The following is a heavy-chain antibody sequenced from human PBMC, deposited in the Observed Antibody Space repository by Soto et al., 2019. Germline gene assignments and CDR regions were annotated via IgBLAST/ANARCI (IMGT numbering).Heavy chain of an antibody. Sequence: VSSVKVSCKASGGTFSSYAISWVRQAPGQGLEWMGGIIPIFGTANYAQKFQGRVTITADESTSTAYMELSSLRSEDTAVYYCARDGMGKYYDSSGYYYSLDYWGKGTRVTV. CDR3: ARDGMGKYYDSSGYYYSLDY. J-gene: IGHJ4*02. CDR2: IIPIFGTA. V-gene: IGHV1-69*13. CDR1: GGTFSSYA. D-gene: IGHD3-22*01.